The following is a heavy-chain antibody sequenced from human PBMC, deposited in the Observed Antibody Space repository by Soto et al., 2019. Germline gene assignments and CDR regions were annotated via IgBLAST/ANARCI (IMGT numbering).Heavy chain of an antibody. Sequence: ASVKVSCKVSGYTLTELSMHWVRQAPGKGLEWMGGFDPEDGETIYAQKFQGRVTMTEDTSTDTAYMELSSLRSEDTAVYYCATSYDMSCGGCYGMDVWGQGTTVTVSS. J-gene: IGHJ6*02. CDR2: FDPEDGET. V-gene: IGHV1-24*01. CDR3: ATSYDMSCGGCYGMDV. CDR1: GYTLTELS. D-gene: IGHD3-9*01.